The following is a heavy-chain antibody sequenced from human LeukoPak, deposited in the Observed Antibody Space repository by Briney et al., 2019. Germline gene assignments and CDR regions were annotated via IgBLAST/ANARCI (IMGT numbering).Heavy chain of an antibody. V-gene: IGHV1-18*01. CDR2: ISGYNGNT. D-gene: IGHD2-2*01. CDR1: GYTFTSYG. CDR3: ATSLRTLPNY. Sequence: ASLKVSCKASGYTFTSYGISWVRQAPGQGLEWMGWISGYNGNTNYAQKLQGRVTMTTDTSTNTAYMELRSLRSDDTAVYYCATSLRTLPNYWGQGTLVTVSS. J-gene: IGHJ4*02.